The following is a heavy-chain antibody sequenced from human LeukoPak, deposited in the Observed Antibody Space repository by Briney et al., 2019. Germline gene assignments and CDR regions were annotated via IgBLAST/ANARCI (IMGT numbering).Heavy chain of an antibody. D-gene: IGHD6-13*01. CDR3: ARGRAGVAAAGFDY. J-gene: IGHJ4*02. CDR2: ISFDGANK. Sequence: PGRSLRLSCATSGFSFSMSAMHWVRLAPGKGLEWVAGISFDGANKFSGDSVKSRFSISRDNSKNSLYLQMNSLGLDDTAVYFCARGRAGVAAAGFDYWGQGTLVTVSS. V-gene: IGHV3-30*04. CDR1: GFSFSMSA.